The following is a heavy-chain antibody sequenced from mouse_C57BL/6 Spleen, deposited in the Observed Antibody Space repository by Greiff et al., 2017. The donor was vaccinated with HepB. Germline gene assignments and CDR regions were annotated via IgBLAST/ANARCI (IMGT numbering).Heavy chain of an antibody. CDR3: AREDHKAQDYYFDY. CDR1: GYTFTSYW. J-gene: IGHJ2*01. CDR2: IYPGNSDT. Sequence: VQLQQSGPVLARPGASVKMSCKTSGYTFTSYWMHWVKQRPGQGLEWIGAIYPGNSDTSYNQKFKGKAKLTAVTSASTAYMELSSLTNEDSAVYYCAREDHKAQDYYFDYWGQGTTLTVSS. D-gene: IGHD3-2*02. V-gene: IGHV1-5*01.